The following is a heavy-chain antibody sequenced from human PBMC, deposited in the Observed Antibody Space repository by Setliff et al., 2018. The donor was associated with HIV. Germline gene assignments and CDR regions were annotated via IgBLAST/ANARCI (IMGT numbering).Heavy chain of an antibody. J-gene: IGHJ6*03. CDR1: GYSISSDYY. V-gene: IGHV4-38-2*01. CDR2: IYYSGST. Sequence: SETLSLTCAVSGYSISSDYYWGWIRQPPGKGLEWIGSIYYSGSTYYNPSLKSRVAISVDTSKNQFSLKLSSVTAADTAVYYCARHDGMKAARRYNNDYMDVWGKGTTVTVSS. CDR3: ARHDGMKAARRYNNDYMDV. D-gene: IGHD6-6*01.